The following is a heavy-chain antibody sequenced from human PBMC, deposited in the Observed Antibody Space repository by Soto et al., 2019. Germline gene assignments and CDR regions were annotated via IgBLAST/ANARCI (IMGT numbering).Heavy chain of an antibody. V-gene: IGHV1-18*01. Sequence: ASVKVSCKASGGTFSSYAISWVRQAPGQGLEWMGWISAYNGNTNYAQKLQGRVTMTTDTSTSTAYMELRSLRSDDTAVYYCARAYYYDSSGSFDAFDIWGQGTMVTVSS. J-gene: IGHJ3*02. CDR1: GGTFSSYA. CDR3: ARAYYYDSSGSFDAFDI. D-gene: IGHD3-22*01. CDR2: ISAYNGNT.